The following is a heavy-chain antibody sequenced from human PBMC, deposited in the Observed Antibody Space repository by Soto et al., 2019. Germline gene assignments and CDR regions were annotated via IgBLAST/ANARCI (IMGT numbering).Heavy chain of an antibody. Sequence: SQTLSLTCDISGDSVNTNRATWNWIRQSPSRGLEWLGRTYYRSEWYYDYAVSVRGRITINPDTSNNQLSLQLNSVTPDDTAVYYCARLIGNSWLDSWGQGILVTVSS. CDR1: GDSVNTNRAT. CDR2: TYYRSEWYY. CDR3: ARLIGNSWLDS. V-gene: IGHV6-1*01. D-gene: IGHD3-16*01. J-gene: IGHJ5*01.